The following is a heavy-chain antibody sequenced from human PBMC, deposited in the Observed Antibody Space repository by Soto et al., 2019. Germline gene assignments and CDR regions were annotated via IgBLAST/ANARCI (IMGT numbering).Heavy chain of an antibody. V-gene: IGHV3-43*01. J-gene: IGHJ4*02. CDR2: ISWDGGST. Sequence: GGSLRLSCAASGFTFDDYTMHWVRQAPGKGLEWVSLISWDGGSTYYADSVKGRFTISRDNSKNSLYLQMNSLRTEDTALYYCAKDHIAAAGLGQGSFDYWGQGTLVTVSS. CDR1: GFTFDDYT. CDR3: AKDHIAAAGLGQGSFDY. D-gene: IGHD6-13*01.